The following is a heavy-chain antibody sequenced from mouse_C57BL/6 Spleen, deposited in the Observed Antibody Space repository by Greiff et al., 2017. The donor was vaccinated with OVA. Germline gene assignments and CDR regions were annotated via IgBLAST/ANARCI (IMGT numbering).Heavy chain of an antibody. D-gene: IGHD2-2*01. CDR1: GYTFTGYW. Sequence: QVQLQQSGAELMKPGASVTLSCKATGYTFTGYWIEWVKQRPGHGLEWIGEILPGSGSTNYNEKFKGKATFTADTSSNTAYMQLSSLTTDDSAIDYYAGGAYTMVTTLDYWGQGTTLTVSS. CDR2: ILPGSGST. CDR3: AGGAYTMVTTLDY. V-gene: IGHV1-9*01. J-gene: IGHJ2*01.